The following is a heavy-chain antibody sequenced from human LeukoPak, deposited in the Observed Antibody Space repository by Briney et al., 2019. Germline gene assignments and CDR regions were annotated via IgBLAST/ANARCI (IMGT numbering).Heavy chain of an antibody. V-gene: IGHV3-33*06. D-gene: IGHD1-26*01. CDR1: GFTFSSYG. Sequence: QPGRSLRLSCAASGFTFSSYGMHWVRQAPGKGLEWVAVIWYDGSNKYYADSVKGRFTISRDNSKNTLYLQMNSLRAEDTAVYYCAKIVAISGRPREGIAYWGQGTLVTVSS. CDR3: AKIVAISGRPREGIAY. CDR2: IWYDGSNK. J-gene: IGHJ4*02.